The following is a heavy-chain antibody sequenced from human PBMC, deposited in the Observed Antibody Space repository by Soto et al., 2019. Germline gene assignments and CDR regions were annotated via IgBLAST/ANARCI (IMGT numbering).Heavy chain of an antibody. J-gene: IGHJ4*02. CDR2: ISVYNGNT. CDR1: DHTFTSYD. Sequence: ASVKVSCKASDHTFTSYDIIWVRQAPGQGLEWIGWISVYNGNTNYAQKFRGRVTMTTDISTTTAYMEMRSLRSDDTAVYYCARSGSSWNLREFDYWGQGTLVTVSS. V-gene: IGHV1-18*01. D-gene: IGHD6-13*01. CDR3: ARSGSSWNLREFDY.